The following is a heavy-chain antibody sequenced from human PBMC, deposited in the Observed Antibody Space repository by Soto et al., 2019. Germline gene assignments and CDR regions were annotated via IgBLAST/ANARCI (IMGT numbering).Heavy chain of an antibody. D-gene: IGHD6-13*01. V-gene: IGHV1-18*01. J-gene: IGHJ4*02. CDR3: ARGGRAASFLDY. Sequence: QVHLVQSGAEVKKPGASVKVSCAASGYTFTSYGLNWVRQAPGQGLEWMGWISATNGNTDYAQKVQGRVTLTTDTSTRTAYMELRSLRSDDTPIYYCARGGRAASFLDYWGQGTLVTVSS. CDR2: ISATNGNT. CDR1: GYTFTSYG.